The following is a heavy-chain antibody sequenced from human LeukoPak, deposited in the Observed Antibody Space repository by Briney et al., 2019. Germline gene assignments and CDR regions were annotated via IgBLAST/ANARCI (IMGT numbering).Heavy chain of an antibody. CDR3: ARERIAARPGSDNWFDP. CDR2: IYHSGST. CDR1: GYSISSGYY. Sequence: PSETLSLTCTVSGYSISSGYYWGWIRQPPGKGLEWIGSIYHSGSTYYNPSLKSRVTISVDTSKNQFSLKLSSVTAADTAVYYCARERIAARPGSDNWFDPWGQGTLVTVSS. J-gene: IGHJ5*02. D-gene: IGHD6-6*01. V-gene: IGHV4-38-2*02.